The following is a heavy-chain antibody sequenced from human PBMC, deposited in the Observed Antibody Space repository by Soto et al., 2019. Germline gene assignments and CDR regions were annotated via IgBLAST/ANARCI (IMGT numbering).Heavy chain of an antibody. CDR1: GGTFSSYA. V-gene: IGHV1-69*13. CDR3: GRGRYDSTYYFDS. Sequence: GASVKVSCKASGGTFSSYAISWVRQAPGQGLEWMGRIIPIFDTANYAQKFQDRVTITADESTTTAYLELSSLRSEDTAIYYCGRGRYDSTYYFDSWGQGTLVTVSS. J-gene: IGHJ4*01. D-gene: IGHD3-16*02. CDR2: IIPIFDTA.